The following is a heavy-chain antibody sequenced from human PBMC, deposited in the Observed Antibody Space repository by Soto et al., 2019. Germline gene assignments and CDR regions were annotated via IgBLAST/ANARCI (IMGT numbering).Heavy chain of an antibody. D-gene: IGHD6-19*01. J-gene: IGHJ4*02. Sequence: GGSLRLSCAASGFTFSSYAMSWVRQAPGKGLEWVSAISGSGGSTYYADSVKGRFTISRDNSKNTPYLQMNSLRAEDTAVYYCAKYIAVAGIVYWGQGTLVTVSS. CDR1: GFTFSSYA. V-gene: IGHV3-23*01. CDR2: ISGSGGST. CDR3: AKYIAVAGIVY.